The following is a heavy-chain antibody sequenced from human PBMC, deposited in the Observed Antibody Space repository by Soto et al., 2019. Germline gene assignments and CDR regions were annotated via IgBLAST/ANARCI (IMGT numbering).Heavy chain of an antibody. CDR3: ARLVRAPDYDFWSGPSPMDL. CDR1: GYSFTSYW. J-gene: IGHJ6*02. D-gene: IGHD3-3*01. V-gene: IGHV5-10-1*01. CDR2: IDPSASYT. Sequence: PGECLKISCKGSGYSFTSYWISWVRQMPWKGLEWMGRIDPSASYTNYSPSFQGHVTISADKSISTAYLEWSSLKASDTAMHYCARLVRAPDYDFWSGPSPMDLWGQGTKVTVSS.